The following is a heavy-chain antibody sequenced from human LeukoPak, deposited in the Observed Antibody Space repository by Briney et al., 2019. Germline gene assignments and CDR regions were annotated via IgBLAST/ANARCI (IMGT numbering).Heavy chain of an antibody. D-gene: IGHD7-27*01. CDR3: TVPQTGGNWFDP. V-gene: IGHV3-73*01. J-gene: IGHJ5*02. Sequence: GGSLKLSCAASGFTFSDSAIHWVRQASGKGLEWVGRIRGKGFSDPPAYAASVKDRFTISRDDSESTAYLQMNSLKAEDTAVYYCTVPQTGGNWFDPWGPGTQVTVSS. CDR1: GFTFSDSA. CDR2: IRGKGFSDPP.